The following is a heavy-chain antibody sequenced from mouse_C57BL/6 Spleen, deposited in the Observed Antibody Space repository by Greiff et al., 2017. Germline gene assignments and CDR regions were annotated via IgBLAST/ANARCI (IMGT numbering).Heavy chain of an antibody. Sequence: VQVVESGAELVKPGASVKISCKASGYAFSSYWMNWVKQRPGKGLEWIGQIYPGDGDTNYNGKFKGKATLTADKSSITAYMQLSSLTSEDSAVYFCARSASVTTGAMDYWGQGTSVTVSS. CDR3: ARSASVTTGAMDY. J-gene: IGHJ4*01. V-gene: IGHV1-80*01. CDR2: IYPGDGDT. CDR1: GYAFSSYW. D-gene: IGHD2-2*01.